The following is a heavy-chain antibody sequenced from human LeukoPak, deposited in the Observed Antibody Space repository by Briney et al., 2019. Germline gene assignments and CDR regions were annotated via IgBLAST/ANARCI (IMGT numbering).Heavy chain of an antibody. Sequence: PGGSLRLSCAASGFTFSSYAMSWVRQAPGKGLEWVSAISGRGLSTYYADSVKGRFPISRDNSKNTLYLQMNGLRAEDTAVYYCAKDWGSTDLYYFDSWGQGTLVTVSS. D-gene: IGHD3-16*01. J-gene: IGHJ4*02. CDR2: ISGRGLST. CDR1: GFTFSSYA. V-gene: IGHV3-23*01. CDR3: AKDWGSTDLYYFDS.